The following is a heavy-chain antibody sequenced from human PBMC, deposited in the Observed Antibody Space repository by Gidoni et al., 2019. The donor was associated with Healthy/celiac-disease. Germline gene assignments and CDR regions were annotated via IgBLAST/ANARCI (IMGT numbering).Heavy chain of an antibody. V-gene: IGHV4-34*01. D-gene: IGHD2-2*01. Sequence: QVQLQQWGAGLLKPSETMSLTCAVDGGSFSGYYWSWIRHPPGRGLEWIGEIKHSGSTNYNPSLKSRVTISVDTSKNQFSLKLSSVTAAYTAVYYCATRSNLVVPAANWFDPWGQGTLVTVSS. J-gene: IGHJ5*02. CDR3: ATRSNLVVPAANWFDP. CDR1: GGSFSGYY. CDR2: IKHSGST.